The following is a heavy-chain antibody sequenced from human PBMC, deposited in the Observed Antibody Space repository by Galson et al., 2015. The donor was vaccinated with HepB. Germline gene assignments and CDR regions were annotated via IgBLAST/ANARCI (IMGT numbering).Heavy chain of an antibody. CDR1: EDSVSTNIVA. V-gene: IGHV6-1*01. J-gene: IGHJ4*02. D-gene: IGHD1-26*01. Sequence: AISEDSVSTNIVAWNWIRQSPSRGLEWLGRTYYRSKWYNDYAVSVQSRITINPDTSRNQFSLQLNSVTPEDMGVYYCVRDSGTYPGYYDFWGQGILVTVSS. CDR2: TYYRSKWYN. CDR3: VRDSGTYPGYYDF.